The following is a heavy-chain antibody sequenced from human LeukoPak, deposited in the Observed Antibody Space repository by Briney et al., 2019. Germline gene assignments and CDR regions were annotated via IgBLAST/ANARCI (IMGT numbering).Heavy chain of an antibody. V-gene: IGHV5-51*01. Sequence: HGESLQISCKGSGYPFTNYWIGWVRQMPGKGPEWMGIIHPGDSNIRYSPSFEGQVTISADTSINTAYLQWSSLKASDTAMYFCARQPPNYYGMDVWGQGTTVTVSS. CDR1: GYPFTNYW. J-gene: IGHJ6*02. CDR3: ARQPPNYYGMDV. CDR2: IHPGDSNI.